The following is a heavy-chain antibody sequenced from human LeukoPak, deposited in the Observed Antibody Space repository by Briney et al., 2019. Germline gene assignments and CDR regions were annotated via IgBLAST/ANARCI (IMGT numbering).Heavy chain of an antibody. J-gene: IGHJ3*02. CDR1: GYSFTNYW. D-gene: IGHD3-22*01. CDR3: ARRGYDSSGYRDAFDI. CDR2: IYPGDSDT. V-gene: IGHV5-51*01. Sequence: GESLKISCKGSGYSFTNYWIGWVRQMPGKGLEWMGIIYPGDSDTTYSPSFQGQVTISADKSISTAYLQWSSLKASDTAMYYCARRGYDSSGYRDAFDIWGQGTMVTVSS.